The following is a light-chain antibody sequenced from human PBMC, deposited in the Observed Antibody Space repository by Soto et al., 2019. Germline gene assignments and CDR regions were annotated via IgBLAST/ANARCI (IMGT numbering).Light chain of an antibody. CDR1: QNVNNF. V-gene: IGKV3-11*01. CDR2: EAS. Sequence: EIVLTQSPGTLSLSPGERATLSCRASQNVNNFLAWYQQRPGQAPRLLMYEASNRATGVPARFSGSGSGTDFTLTISSLEPEDFAIYYCQQRRNWPPTFGQGTKVDIK. CDR3: QQRRNWPPT. J-gene: IGKJ1*01.